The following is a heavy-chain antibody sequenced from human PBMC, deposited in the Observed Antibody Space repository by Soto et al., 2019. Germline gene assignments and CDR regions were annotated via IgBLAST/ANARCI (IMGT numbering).Heavy chain of an antibody. J-gene: IGHJ4*02. CDR3: AREAKSGSYYYDY. D-gene: IGHD1-26*01. CDR2: IYSGGST. CDR1: GFTVSSNY. Sequence: EVQLVESGGGLVQPGGSPRLSCAASGFTVSSNYMSWVRQAPGKGLEWVSVIYSGGSTYYADSVKGRFTISRDNSKNTLYLQMNSLRAEDTAVYYCAREAKSGSYYYDYWGQGTLVTVSS. V-gene: IGHV3-66*01.